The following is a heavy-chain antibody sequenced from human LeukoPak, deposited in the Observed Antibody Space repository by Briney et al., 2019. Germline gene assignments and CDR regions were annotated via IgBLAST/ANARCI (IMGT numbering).Heavy chain of an antibody. Sequence: GGSLRLSCAASGFTFSSYSMNWVRQAPGKGLEWVSYISSSSSTIYYADSVKGRFTISRDNAKNSLYLQMNSLRAEDTAVYYCARDLDMYSSCCDYLGQGTLVTVSS. J-gene: IGHJ4*02. CDR1: GFTFSSYS. CDR2: ISSSSSTI. D-gene: IGHD6-13*01. CDR3: ARDLDMYSSCCDY. V-gene: IGHV3-48*01.